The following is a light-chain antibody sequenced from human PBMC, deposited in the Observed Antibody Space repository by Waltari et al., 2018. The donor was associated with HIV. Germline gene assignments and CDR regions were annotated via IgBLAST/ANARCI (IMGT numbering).Light chain of an antibody. J-gene: IGLJ1*01. V-gene: IGLV3-25*03. CDR3: QSADDSDTCV. CDR2: KGS. CDR1: TLSSTY. Sequence: SYELTQPPSVSVSPGQTARITCSGDTLSSTYTSWYQQKPGQAPNLVIFKGSERPSGVPERFSGSISGTTVTLTISEVQTEDEADYYCQSADDSDTCVFGTGTTLTVL.